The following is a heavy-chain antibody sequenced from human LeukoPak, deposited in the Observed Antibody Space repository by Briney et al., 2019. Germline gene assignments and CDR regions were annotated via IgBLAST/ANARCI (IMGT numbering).Heavy chain of an antibody. CDR3: ARRYCSSTSCYGGDFDY. CDR2: IYPGDSDT. Sequence: GESLKISCKGSGYSFTSYWIGWVRQMPGKGLEWMGIIYPGDSDTRYSPSFQGQVTISADKSISTAYLQWSSLKASDTAMYYCARRYCSSTSCYGGDFDYWGRGTLVTVSS. CDR1: GYSFTSYW. J-gene: IGHJ4*02. D-gene: IGHD2-2*01. V-gene: IGHV5-51*01.